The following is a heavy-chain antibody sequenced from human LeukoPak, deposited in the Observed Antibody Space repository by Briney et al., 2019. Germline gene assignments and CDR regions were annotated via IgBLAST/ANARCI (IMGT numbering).Heavy chain of an antibody. Sequence: SETLSLPCTVSGGSISSYHWSWIRQPPGKGLECIGFIYYSGSTNYNPSLKSRVTISVDTSKNQFSLKLSSVTAADTAVYFCARGPYSYDSSGAFDIWGQGTMVTVSS. J-gene: IGHJ3*02. V-gene: IGHV4-59*08. CDR2: IYYSGST. CDR1: GGSISSYH. D-gene: IGHD3-22*01. CDR3: ARGPYSYDSSGAFDI.